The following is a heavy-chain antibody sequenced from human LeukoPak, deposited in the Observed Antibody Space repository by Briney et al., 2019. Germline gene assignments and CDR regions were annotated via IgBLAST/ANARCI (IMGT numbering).Heavy chain of an antibody. CDR2: INHSGST. J-gene: IGHJ4*02. D-gene: IGHD4-17*01. V-gene: IGHV4-34*01. CDR3: AGHLRSFDY. Sequence: SETLSLTCAVYGGSFSGYYWSWIRQPPGKGLEWIGEINHSGSTNYNPSLKSRVTISVDTSENQFSLKLSSVTAADTAVYYCAGHLRSFDYWGQGTLVTVSS. CDR1: GGSFSGYY.